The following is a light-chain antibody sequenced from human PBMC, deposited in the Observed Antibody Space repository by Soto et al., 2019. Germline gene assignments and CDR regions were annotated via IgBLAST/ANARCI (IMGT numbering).Light chain of an antibody. J-gene: IGKJ5*01. Sequence: DIKMTQSPSSLSASVGDRVTIACRASQRISTYLNWYQQKPGKAPKLLFYTASSLQSGVPSRFSGSGSGTDFTLTISSLQPEDVATYYCQQSYTSPITFGQGTRLEI. CDR3: QQSYTSPIT. V-gene: IGKV1-39*01. CDR2: TAS. CDR1: QRISTY.